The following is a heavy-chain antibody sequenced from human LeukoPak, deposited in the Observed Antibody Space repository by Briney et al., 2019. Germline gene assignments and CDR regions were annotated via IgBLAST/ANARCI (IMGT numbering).Heavy chain of an antibody. CDR3: ATDRSGWYDY. Sequence: KAGGSLRLSCTASGFTFSNAWMSWVRQAPGKGLEWVGRIKSKTDGGTTDYAAPVKGRFTISRDDSKNTLYLQMNSLKTEDTAVYYCATDRSGWYDYWGQGTLVTVSS. CDR1: GFTFSNAW. D-gene: IGHD6-19*01. CDR2: IKSKTDGGTT. V-gene: IGHV3-15*01. J-gene: IGHJ4*02.